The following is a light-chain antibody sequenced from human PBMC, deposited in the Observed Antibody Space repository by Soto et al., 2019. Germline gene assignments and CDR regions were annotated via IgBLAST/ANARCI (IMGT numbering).Light chain of an antibody. V-gene: IGLV1-51*01. J-gene: IGLJ1*01. CDR3: GSWDSSLSAYV. CDR2: DDD. CDR1: SSNIGGNS. Sequence: QPVLTQPPSVSAAPGQRVTISYSGSSSNIGGNSVSWYQQLPGTAPKLLIYDDDKRPSGIPDRFSGSKSGTSATLGITGFQTGDEADYYCGSWDSSLSAYVFGTGTKLTVL.